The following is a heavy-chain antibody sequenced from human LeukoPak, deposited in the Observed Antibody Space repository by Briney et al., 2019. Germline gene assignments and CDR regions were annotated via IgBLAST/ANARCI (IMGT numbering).Heavy chain of an antibody. J-gene: IGHJ3*02. V-gene: IGHV5-51*01. Sequence: GESLKISCTGSGYSLTNYWIHWVRQMPGKELEWVGGIYLGDSESRYSPSFQGQVTISADKSITTAYLQWSSLKASDTAMYYCARPGQYGSGRYYKAIGAYDIWGQGTMVTVSS. CDR2: IYLGDSES. CDR3: ARPGQYGSGRYYKAIGAYDI. D-gene: IGHD3-10*01. CDR1: GYSLTNYW.